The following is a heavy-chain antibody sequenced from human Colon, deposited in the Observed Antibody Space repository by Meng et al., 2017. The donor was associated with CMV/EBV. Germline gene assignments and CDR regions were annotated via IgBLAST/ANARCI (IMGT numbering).Heavy chain of an antibody. D-gene: IGHD2-8*01. J-gene: IGHJ5*02. Sequence: SQTLSLTCIVSGGSINSYYWSWIRRPPGKELEWIGYIFHTGTTTYNPSLKSRVTMSIDASKNEFSLSLSAVTAADTATYYCALMRGITGWFDPWGQGTLVTVSS. CDR3: ALMRGITGWFDP. V-gene: IGHV4-59*01. CDR1: GGSINSYY. CDR2: IFHTGTT.